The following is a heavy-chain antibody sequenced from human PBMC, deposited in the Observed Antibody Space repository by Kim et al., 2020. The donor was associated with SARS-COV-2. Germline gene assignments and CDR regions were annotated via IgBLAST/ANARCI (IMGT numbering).Heavy chain of an antibody. CDR1: GFSFSSYA. Sequence: GGSLRLSCAASGFSFSSYAMSWVRQAPGKGLEWVSSISGSGGSTYYADSVKGRFTISRDTSKNTLYLQMHSLRAEDTAVYYCAKDPGRASYPRGADFWGQGTLVTVSS. D-gene: IGHD1-26*01. J-gene: IGHJ4*01. CDR2: ISGSGGST. CDR3: AKDPGRASYPRGADF. V-gene: IGHV3-23*01.